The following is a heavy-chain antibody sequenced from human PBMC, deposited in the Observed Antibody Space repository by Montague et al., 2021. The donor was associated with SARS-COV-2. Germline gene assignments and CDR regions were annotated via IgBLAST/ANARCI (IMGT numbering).Heavy chain of an antibody. Sequence: SETLSLTCAVSVDSISTDNWWPFVRPPPWNRLESVGGISHTGSTKYKPSLKSRVSMSVDKSWIQFSLRLTSVTAADTAIYYCARKGSGRSDLAYWGQGTLVTVSS. CDR2: ISHTGST. CDR1: VDSISTDNW. V-gene: IGHV4-4*02. CDR3: ARKGSGRSDLAY. J-gene: IGHJ4*02. D-gene: IGHD1-26*01.